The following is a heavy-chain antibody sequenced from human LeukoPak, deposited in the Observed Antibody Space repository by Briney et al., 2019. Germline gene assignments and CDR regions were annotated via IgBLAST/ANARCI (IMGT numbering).Heavy chain of an antibody. D-gene: IGHD4-23*01. Sequence: SVKVSCKASGGTFSSYAISWVRQAPGQGLEWMGGIIPIFGTANYAQKFQGRVTITADKSTSTAYMELRSLRSDDTAVYYCAGGYDYGGLDYWGQGTLVTVSS. J-gene: IGHJ4*02. CDR1: GGTFSSYA. V-gene: IGHV1-69*06. CDR3: AGGYDYGGLDY. CDR2: IIPIFGTA.